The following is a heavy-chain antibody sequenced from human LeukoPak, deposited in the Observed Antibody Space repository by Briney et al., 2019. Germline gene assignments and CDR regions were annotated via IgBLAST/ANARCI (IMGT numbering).Heavy chain of an antibody. J-gene: IGHJ6*03. Sequence: LGGSLRLSCAASGFTFSSYSMNWVRQAPGKGLEWVSYISSSSSTIYYADSVKGRFTISRDNAKNSLYLQMNSLRAEDTAVYYCARDSYRYYYYYMDVWGKGTTVTISS. CDR1: GFTFSSYS. CDR3: ARDSYRYYYYYMDV. CDR2: ISSSSSTI. D-gene: IGHD2-2*02. V-gene: IGHV3-48*01.